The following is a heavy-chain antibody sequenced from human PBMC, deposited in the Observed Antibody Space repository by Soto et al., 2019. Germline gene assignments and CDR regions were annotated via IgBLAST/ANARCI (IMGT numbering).Heavy chain of an antibody. V-gene: IGHV1-8*01. D-gene: IGHD2-21*02. J-gene: IGHJ6*03. CDR3: ARGPRGDHVSYYYYYYMDV. Sequence: RASVKVSCKASGYTFTSYDINWVRQATGQGLEWMGWMNPNSGNTGYAQKFQGRVTMTRNTSISTAYMELSSLRSEDTAVYYCARGPRGDHVSYYYYYYMDVWGKGTTVTVSS. CDR1: GYTFTSYD. CDR2: MNPNSGNT.